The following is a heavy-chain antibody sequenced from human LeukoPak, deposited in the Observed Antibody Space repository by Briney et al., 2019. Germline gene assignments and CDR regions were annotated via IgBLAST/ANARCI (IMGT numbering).Heavy chain of an antibody. Sequence: GESLKISCKGSGYRFTNYYIAWVRQMPGKGLEWMGIIHPGDSEARYRPSFQGQFTMSVDKSITTAYLQWNNLKPTDTATYYCARDRGTNFLDYWGQGTPVTV. V-gene: IGHV5-51*01. CDR1: GYRFTNYY. CDR3: ARDRGTNFLDY. CDR2: IHPGDSEA. J-gene: IGHJ4*02. D-gene: IGHD1/OR15-1a*01.